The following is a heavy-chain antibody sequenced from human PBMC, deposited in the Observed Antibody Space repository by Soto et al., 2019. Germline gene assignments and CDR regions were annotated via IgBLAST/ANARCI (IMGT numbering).Heavy chain of an antibody. Sequence: SVKVSCKASGGTFSSYAISWVRQAPGQGLEWMGGIIPIFGTANYAQKFQGRVTITADESTSTAYMELSSLRSEDTAVYYCARGYCSGGSCYASDYWGQGTLVTVSS. J-gene: IGHJ4*02. D-gene: IGHD2-15*01. CDR1: GGTFSSYA. CDR2: IIPIFGTA. CDR3: ARGYCSGGSCYASDY. V-gene: IGHV1-69*13.